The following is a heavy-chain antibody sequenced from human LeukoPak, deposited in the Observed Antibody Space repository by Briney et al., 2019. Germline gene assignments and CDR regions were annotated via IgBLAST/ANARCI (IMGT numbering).Heavy chain of an antibody. J-gene: IGHJ5*02. CDR2: INPSGGST. V-gene: IGHV1-46*01. D-gene: IGHD2-2*01. Sequence: GASVKVSCKASGYTFTSCYIHRVRQAPGQGLEWIGIINPSGGSTNYAQNFQGRVTMTRDTSTSTVYMELSSLRSEDTAVYYCARDTNPIVVVPAANNWFDPWGQGTLVTVSS. CDR3: ARDTNPIVVVPAANNWFDP. CDR1: GYTFTSCY.